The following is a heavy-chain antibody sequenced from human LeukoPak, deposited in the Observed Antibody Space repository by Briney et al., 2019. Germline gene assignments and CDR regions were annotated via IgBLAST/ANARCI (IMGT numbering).Heavy chain of an antibody. V-gene: IGHV1-18*01. CDR2: ISAYNGNT. Sequence: ASVKVSCKASGYTFTSYGISWVRQAPGQGLEWMGWISAYNGNTNYAQKLQGRVTMTTDTSTSTAYMELRSLRSDDTAVYYCARQTPPVRLLPTYYMDVWGKGTTVTVSS. CDR1: GYTFTSYG. D-gene: IGHD1-26*01. CDR3: ARQTPPVRLLPTYYMDV. J-gene: IGHJ6*03.